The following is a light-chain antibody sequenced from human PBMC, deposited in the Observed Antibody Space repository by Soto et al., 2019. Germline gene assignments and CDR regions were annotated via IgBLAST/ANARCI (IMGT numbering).Light chain of an antibody. V-gene: IGLV6-57*04. CDR2: EDN. CDR1: GGSIASGL. Sequence: NFMLTQPHSVSESPGRTVTISCSRSGGSIASGLVQWYQVRSGCGPTTVISEDNQRPSGVPDRFSSSIDSSSNSASLIISGLKPEDEADYYCQSSENDMWVFGGGTKLTVL. CDR3: QSSENDMWV. J-gene: IGLJ3*02.